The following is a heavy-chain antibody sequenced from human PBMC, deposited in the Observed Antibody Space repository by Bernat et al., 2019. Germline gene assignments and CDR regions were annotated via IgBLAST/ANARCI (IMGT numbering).Heavy chain of an antibody. CDR2: IKHRGST. D-gene: IGHD3-3*01. CDR3: AREQTELFHDFWSGYEGRYYYFYYMDV. J-gene: IGHJ6*03. CDR1: GGSFSNYS. V-gene: IGHV4-34*01. Sequence: QVQLQQWGAGLLKPSETLSLTCGVYGGSFSNYSWSWIRQPPGKGLEWIGEIKHRGSTDYNPSLATRVTSSIASSRNQFSLKLSSVTAADTAVYYCAREQTELFHDFWSGYEGRYYYFYYMDVWGEGTSVTVSS.